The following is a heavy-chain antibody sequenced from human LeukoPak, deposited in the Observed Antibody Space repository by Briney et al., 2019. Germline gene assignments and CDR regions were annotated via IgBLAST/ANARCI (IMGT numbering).Heavy chain of an antibody. V-gene: IGHV4-38-2*02. J-gene: IGHJ4*02. Sequence: PSETLSLTCTVSGYSISSGSYWGWIRQPPGKGLEWIGSINHSGSTYYNPSLKSRVTISIDTSKNQLSLKLSSVTAADTAVYYCASYGGATNVFDYWGQGTLVTVSS. CDR1: GYSISSGSY. CDR3: ASYGGATNVFDY. CDR2: INHSGST. D-gene: IGHD1-26*01.